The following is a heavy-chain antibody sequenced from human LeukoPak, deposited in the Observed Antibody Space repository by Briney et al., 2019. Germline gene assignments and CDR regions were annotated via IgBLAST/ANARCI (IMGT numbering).Heavy chain of an antibody. J-gene: IGHJ6*02. CDR2: MNPNSGNT. CDR1: GYTFTSYD. V-gene: IGHV1-8*01. Sequence: ASVKVSCKASGYTFTSYDINWVRQATGQGLEWMGWMNPNSGNTGYAQKFQGRVTTTRNTSISTAYMELSSLRSEDTAVYYCARDHSWSNYYYYGMDVWGQGTTVTVSS. CDR3: ARDHSWSNYYYYGMDV. D-gene: IGHD6-13*01.